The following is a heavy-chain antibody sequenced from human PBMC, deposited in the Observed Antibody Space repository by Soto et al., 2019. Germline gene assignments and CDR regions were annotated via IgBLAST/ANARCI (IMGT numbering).Heavy chain of an antibody. CDR1: SGSIRDEGYS. CDR2: IYHSGST. J-gene: IGHJ4*02. D-gene: IGHD3-10*01. Sequence: QLQLQESGSGLVTPSQTLSLTCTVSSGSIRDEGYSWNWIRQSPGRGLEWIGYIYHSGSTFYNPSLQSRVTMSLDKSINEFSLKLASLSAADTAIYYCARGVGGLLWVAQLDHWGQGFLVTVSS. V-gene: IGHV4-30-2*06. CDR3: ARGVGGLLWVAQLDH.